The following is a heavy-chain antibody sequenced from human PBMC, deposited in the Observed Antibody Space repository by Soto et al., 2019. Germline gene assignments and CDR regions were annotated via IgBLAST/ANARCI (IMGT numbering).Heavy chain of an antibody. D-gene: IGHD6-13*01. CDR1: GFTFGNFG. V-gene: IGHV3-30*03. J-gene: IGHJ4*02. CDR3: ARGCSGGTNCFYFDF. CDR2: ISSDGSRK. Sequence: QVQLVESGGGVVQPGRSLRLSCAASGFTFGNFGIHWVRQAPGKGLEWVADISSDGSRKFYADSVKCRFTISRDNSKNSLYLQINRLRTEDTAVYFCARGCSGGTNCFYFDFWGQGILVTLSS.